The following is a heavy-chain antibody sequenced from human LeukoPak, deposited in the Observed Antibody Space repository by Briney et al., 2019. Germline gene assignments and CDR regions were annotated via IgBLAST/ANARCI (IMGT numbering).Heavy chain of an antibody. CDR3: AKDGKPDILTGYYKGYFDY. CDR2: ISGSGGST. D-gene: IGHD3-9*01. V-gene: IGHV3-23*01. Sequence: GSLRLSCAASGFTFSSYAMSWVRRAPGKGLEWVSAISGSGGSTYYADSVKGRFTISRDNSKNTLYLQMNSLRAEDTAVYYCAKDGKPDILTGYYKGYFDYWGQGTLVTVSS. CDR1: GFTFSSYA. J-gene: IGHJ4*02.